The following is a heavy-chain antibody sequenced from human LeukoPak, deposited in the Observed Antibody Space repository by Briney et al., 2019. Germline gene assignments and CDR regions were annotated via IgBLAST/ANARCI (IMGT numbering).Heavy chain of an antibody. D-gene: IGHD2/OR15-2a*01. J-gene: IGHJ4*02. CDR2: ISASGGST. CDR1: GFTFSSYA. Sequence: PGGSLRLSCEASGFTFSSYAMSWVRQAPGKGLEWVSAISASGGSTYYADYVKGRFTISRDTSKNTLYLQMNSLRAEDTAVYYCAKARSGKYFLRYFDYWGQGTLVTVSS. V-gene: IGHV3-23*01. CDR3: AKARSGKYFLRYFDY.